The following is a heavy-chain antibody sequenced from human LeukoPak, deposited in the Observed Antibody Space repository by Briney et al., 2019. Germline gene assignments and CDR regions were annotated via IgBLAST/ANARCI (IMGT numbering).Heavy chain of an antibody. CDR1: GYTFTGYY. V-gene: IGHV1-2*02. Sequence: VASVKVSCKASGYTFTGYYMHWVRQAPGQGLEWMGWINPKSGATTYAQKFQDRVTLTRDTSINTAYMDLSGLTSEDTAVFYCAKGATEGYYYYYGLDVWGQGTTVTVSS. CDR2: INPKSGAT. CDR3: AKGATEGYYYYYGLDV. J-gene: IGHJ6*02.